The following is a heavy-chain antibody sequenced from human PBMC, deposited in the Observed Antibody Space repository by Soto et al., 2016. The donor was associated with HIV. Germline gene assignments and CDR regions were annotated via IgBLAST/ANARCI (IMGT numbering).Heavy chain of an antibody. D-gene: IGHD2-2*01. CDR1: GFTFSSYS. J-gene: IGHJ6*02. Sequence: EVQLVESGGGLVKPGGSLRLSCAASGFTFSSYSMNWVRQAPGKGLEWVSSISSSSSYIYYADSVKGRFTISRDNAKNSLYLQMNSLRAEDTAVYYCAREGGLVVDVLYYGMDVWGQGTTVTVSS. CDR2: ISSSSSYI. CDR3: AREGGLVVDVLYYGMDV. V-gene: IGHV3-21*01.